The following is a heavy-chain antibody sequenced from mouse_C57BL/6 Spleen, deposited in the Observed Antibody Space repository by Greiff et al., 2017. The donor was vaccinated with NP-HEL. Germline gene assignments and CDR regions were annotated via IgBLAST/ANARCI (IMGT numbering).Heavy chain of an antibody. CDR3: ARGLYGSSFYAMDY. Sequence: QVQLKQSGPELVKPGASVKISCKASGYAFSSSWMNWVKQRPGKGLEWIGRIYPGDGDTNYNGKFKGKATLTADKSSSTAYMQLSSLTSEDSAVYFCARGLYGSSFYAMDYWGQGTSVTVSS. CDR2: IYPGDGDT. J-gene: IGHJ4*01. V-gene: IGHV1-82*01. D-gene: IGHD1-1*01. CDR1: GYAFSSSW.